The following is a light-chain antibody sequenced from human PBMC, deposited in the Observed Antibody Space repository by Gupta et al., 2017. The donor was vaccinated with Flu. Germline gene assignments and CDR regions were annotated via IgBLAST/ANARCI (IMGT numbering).Light chain of an antibody. CDR2: AAS. Sequence: DIQMTQSPSSLSASVGDRVTITCRASQGISNYLAWYQQKPGKVPKLLIYAASTFQSGVPSRFSGSGSGTDFTPTIRSLQPEDVATYYCQKYNGAPLTFGQGTRLEIK. CDR3: QKYNGAPLT. CDR1: QGISNY. J-gene: IGKJ5*01. V-gene: IGKV1-27*01.